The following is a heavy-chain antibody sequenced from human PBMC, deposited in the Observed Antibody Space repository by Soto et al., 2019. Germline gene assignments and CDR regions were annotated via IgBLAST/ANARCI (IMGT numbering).Heavy chain of an antibody. J-gene: IGHJ4*02. CDR2: INPTGGST. V-gene: IGHV1-46*03. CDR3: ARHLTAGDS. CDR1: GYIFTNFY. D-gene: IGHD6-13*01. Sequence: QVQLVQSGAEVKKPGASVRVSCQASGYIFTNFYIHWVRQAPGQGLEWMAIINPTGGSTNYAQQFQGRVTVTFDTSTSTGFMDLNSLKYENTAVYYCARHLTAGDSWGQGTLVIVSS.